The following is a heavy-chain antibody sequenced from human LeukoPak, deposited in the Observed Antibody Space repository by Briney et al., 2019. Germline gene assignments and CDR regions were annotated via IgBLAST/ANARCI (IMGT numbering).Heavy chain of an antibody. CDR3: AKVGPYSSSWFDFYYYSMDV. V-gene: IGHV3-23*01. Sequence: GGSLRLSCVASGFTFSSYAMGWVRQTPGKGLEWVSAISGSGDTTYYADSVKGRFTISRDNSKNTLYLQMNSLRAEDTAVYYCAKVGPYSSSWFDFYYYSMDVWGQGTTVTVSS. CDR2: ISGSGDTT. D-gene: IGHD6-13*01. J-gene: IGHJ6*02. CDR1: GFTFSSYA.